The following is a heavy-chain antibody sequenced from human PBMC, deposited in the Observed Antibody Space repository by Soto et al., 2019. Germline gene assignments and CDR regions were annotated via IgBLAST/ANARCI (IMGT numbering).Heavy chain of an antibody. Sequence: SVTLSLTCTVSGGSISSYYWSWIRQPPGKGLEWIGYIYYSGSTNYNPSLKSRVTISVDTSKNQFSLKLSSVTAADTAVYYCARQRGSIDYWGQEPWSPSSQ. J-gene: IGHJ4*01. D-gene: IGHD1-26*01. CDR1: GGSISSYY. CDR3: ARQRGSIDY. V-gene: IGHV4-59*08. CDR2: IYYSGST.